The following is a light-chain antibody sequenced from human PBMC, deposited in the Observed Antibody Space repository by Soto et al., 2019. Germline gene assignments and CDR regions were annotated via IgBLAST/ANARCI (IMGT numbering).Light chain of an antibody. CDR1: QSVSSSY. J-gene: IGKJ5*01. Sequence: EIVLTQSPGTLSLSPGERATLSCRASQSVSSSYLAWYQQTPGQAPRLLIYGASSRATGIPDRFSGSGSGTDFTLTISRLEPEDFAVYYCPQYGDAPPTFVQGTRLEIK. V-gene: IGKV3-20*01. CDR3: PQYGDAPPT. CDR2: GAS.